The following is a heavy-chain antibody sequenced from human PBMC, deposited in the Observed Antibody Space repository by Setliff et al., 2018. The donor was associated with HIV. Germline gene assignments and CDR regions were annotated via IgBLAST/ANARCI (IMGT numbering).Heavy chain of an antibody. CDR2: IVVGSGNT. D-gene: IGHD3-22*01. Sequence: GASVMVSCKASGFTFNTSAIQWVRQARGRRLEWIGWIVVGSGNTNYAQKFQERVTITRDMSTSTSYMELTNLRSEDTAVYYCAARPGVDSSGYYDYYYMDVWAKGTTVTVSS. J-gene: IGHJ6*03. CDR1: GFTFNTSA. V-gene: IGHV1-58*02. CDR3: AARPGVDSSGYYDYYYMDV.